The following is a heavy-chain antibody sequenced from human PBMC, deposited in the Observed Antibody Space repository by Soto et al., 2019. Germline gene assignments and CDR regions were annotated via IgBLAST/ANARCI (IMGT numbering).Heavy chain of an antibody. V-gene: IGHV3-15*07. D-gene: IGHD3-3*01. CDR3: TTDNQQTYYDFWSGYLDGMDV. CDR1: GFTFSNAW. J-gene: IGHJ6*02. CDR2: IKSKTDGGTT. Sequence: PGGSLRLSCAASGFTFSNAWMNWVRQAPGKGLEWVGRIKSKTDGGTTDYAAPVKGRFTISRDDSINTLYLQMNSLKTEDTAVYYCTTDNQQTYYDFWSGYLDGMDVWGQGTTVTVSS.